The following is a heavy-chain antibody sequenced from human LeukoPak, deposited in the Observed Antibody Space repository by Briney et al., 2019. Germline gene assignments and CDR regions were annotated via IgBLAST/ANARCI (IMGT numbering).Heavy chain of an antibody. CDR2: INHSGST. J-gene: IGHJ3*02. CDR3: ARGRYYGSGTKRTAFDI. Sequence: SETLSLTCAVYGGSFSGYYWSWIRQPPGKGLEWIGEINHSGSTNYNPSLKSRVTISVDTSKNQFSLKLNSVTAADTAVYYCARGRYYGSGTKRTAFDIWGQGTMVTVSS. D-gene: IGHD3-10*01. V-gene: IGHV4-34*01. CDR1: GGSFSGYY.